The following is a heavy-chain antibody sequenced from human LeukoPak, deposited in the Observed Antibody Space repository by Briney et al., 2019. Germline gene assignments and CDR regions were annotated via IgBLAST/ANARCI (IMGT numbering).Heavy chain of an antibody. J-gene: IGHJ5*02. CDR2: FYSSGST. CDR3: ARDFSSKNWFDT. CDR1: GGSITTYS. D-gene: IGHD2/OR15-2a*01. V-gene: IGHV4-4*07. Sequence: KPSETLSLTCTVFGGSITTYSRSWIRQPAGRGLEWIGRFYSSGSTDYNPSLKSRVTMSVDTSKNQVSLKLSSVTAADTAIYYCARDFSSKNWFDTWGQGTLVTVSS.